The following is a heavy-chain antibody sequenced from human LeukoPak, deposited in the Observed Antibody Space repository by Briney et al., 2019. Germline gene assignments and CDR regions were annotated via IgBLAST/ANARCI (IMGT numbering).Heavy chain of an antibody. J-gene: IGHJ4*02. CDR1: GGSISSSSYY. Sequence: TXXGGSISSSSYYWGWIRQPPGKGLEGIGSIYYSGSTYYNPSLKSRVTISVDTSKNQFSLKLSSVTAADTAVYYCARWFDFWGQGTLVTVSS. CDR3: ARWFDF. V-gene: IGHV4-39*01. CDR2: IYYSGST.